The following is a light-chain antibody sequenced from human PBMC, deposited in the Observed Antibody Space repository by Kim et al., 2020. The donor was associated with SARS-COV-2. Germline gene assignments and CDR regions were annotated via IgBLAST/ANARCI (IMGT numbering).Light chain of an antibody. CDR3: QQRSSWPLT. J-gene: IGKJ4*01. V-gene: IGKV3-11*01. CDR1: LSVSAY. CDR2: DAL. Sequence: LSPRESATLSSKASLSVSAYLAWYQQKSGQPPRLLIHDALNRATGIPARFSGKVSETDFTLIIDGLEPEDAAVYYCQQRSSWPLTFGGGTKVDIK.